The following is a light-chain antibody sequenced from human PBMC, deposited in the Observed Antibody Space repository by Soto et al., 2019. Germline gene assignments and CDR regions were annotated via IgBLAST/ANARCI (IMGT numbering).Light chain of an antibody. J-gene: IGLJ2*01. CDR2: DVN. CDR1: SSDIGAYNF. Sequence: VLTQPASVSGSPGQSITISCTGTSSDIGAYNFVSWYQQHPGKAPKLMLYDVNIRPSGVSNRFSGSKSGNTASLTISGLQAEDEADYYCTSWTTSTTMIFGGGTKVTVL. V-gene: IGLV2-14*03. CDR3: TSWTTSTTMI.